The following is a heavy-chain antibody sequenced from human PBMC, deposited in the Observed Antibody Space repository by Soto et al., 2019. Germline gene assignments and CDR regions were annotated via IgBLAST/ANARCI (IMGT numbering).Heavy chain of an antibody. CDR3: ARDKITGLFDY. D-gene: IGHD2-8*02. V-gene: IGHV4-34*01. Sequence: QVQLQQWGAGLLKPSETLSLTCAVYGGSWNGYYWTWIRQPPGTGLEWIGEINHSGSTNYNPSLKSRVTISVDTSKNQFSLKLTSVTAADTAVYYCARDKITGLFDYWGQGTLFTVSS. CDR2: INHSGST. CDR1: GGSWNGYY. J-gene: IGHJ4*02.